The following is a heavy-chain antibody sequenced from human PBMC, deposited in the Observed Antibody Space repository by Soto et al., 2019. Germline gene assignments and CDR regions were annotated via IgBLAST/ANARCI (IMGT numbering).Heavy chain of an antibody. CDR1: GYTFTKYG. CDR2: VGVYDGKT. CDR3: SRARYCTSPSCYNHYYYGMDI. D-gene: IGHD2-2*02. V-gene: IGHV1-18*04. Sequence: QEQLVQSGGEVKKPGASVRVSCKASGYTFTKYGITWVRQAPGQGLEWMGWVGVYDGKTNYARKLQGRVIITADPSASTTDLELRSLRSDDTAVYYCSRARYCTSPSCYNHYYYGMDIWGQGTTVSVSS. J-gene: IGHJ6*02.